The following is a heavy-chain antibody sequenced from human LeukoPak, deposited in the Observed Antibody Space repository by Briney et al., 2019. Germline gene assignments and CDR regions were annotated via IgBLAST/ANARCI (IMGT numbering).Heavy chain of an antibody. D-gene: IGHD5-18*01. J-gene: IGHJ5*02. Sequence: PSETLSLTCTVCGGFISSCGFYWGWIRQPPGKWLEWIGTTYYDGNTCYNPSLKSRVTISVDTSKNQFSLKLSSVTAADTAVYYCARQAALDTKRGWNNHNWFDPWGQGTLVTVSS. CDR3: ARQAALDTKRGWNNHNWFDP. CDR2: TYYDGNT. CDR1: GGFISSCGFY. V-gene: IGHV4-39*01.